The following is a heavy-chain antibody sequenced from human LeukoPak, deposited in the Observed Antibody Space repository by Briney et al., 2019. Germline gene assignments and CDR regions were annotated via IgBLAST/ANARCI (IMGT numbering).Heavy chain of an antibody. V-gene: IGHV3-74*01. CDR2: INPGGSSI. Sequence: PGRSLGLFCAASGFTFSGYWMHWVRQVPGKGLVWVARINPGGSSITYADSVKGRFTISRDNAKNTLYLQMDSLRAEDTGVYYCARSNQADDYWGQGTLVTVSS. J-gene: IGHJ4*02. CDR1: GFTFSGYW. D-gene: IGHD1-14*01. CDR3: ARSNQADDY.